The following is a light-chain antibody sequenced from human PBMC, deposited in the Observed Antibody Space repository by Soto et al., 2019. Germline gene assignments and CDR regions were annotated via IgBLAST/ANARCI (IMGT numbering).Light chain of an antibody. V-gene: IGKV3-11*01. Sequence: EIVLTQSPATLSLSPGNRATLSCRSSKSVSGYLAWYQQKPGQAPRLLIYDASNRATGIPARFSGSGSGTDFTLTITSLEPEDFAVYYCQQRSNWPSTFGGGTKVEIK. CDR3: QQRSNWPST. CDR2: DAS. CDR1: KSVSGY. J-gene: IGKJ4*01.